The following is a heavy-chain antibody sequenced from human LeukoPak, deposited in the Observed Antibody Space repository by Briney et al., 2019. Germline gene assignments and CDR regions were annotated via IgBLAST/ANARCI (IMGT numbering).Heavy chain of an antibody. CDR2: ISPESGGT. D-gene: IGHD2-2*01. J-gene: IGHJ4*02. CDR1: GYTFTGYY. Sequence: ASVKVSCKASGYTFTGYYMYWVRQAPGQGLEWVGWISPESGGTNYAQKFQGRVTMTSDTSISTAYMELSRLRSDDTAVYYCARAPPWGYAYFDYWGQGTLVTVSS. CDR3: ARAPPWGYAYFDY. V-gene: IGHV1-2*02.